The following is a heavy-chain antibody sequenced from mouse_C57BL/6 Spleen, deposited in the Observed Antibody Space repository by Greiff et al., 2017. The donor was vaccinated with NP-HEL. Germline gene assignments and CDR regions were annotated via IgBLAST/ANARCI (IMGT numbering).Heavy chain of an antibody. Sequence: DVKLQESGPGLVKPSQSLSLTCSVTGYSITSGYYWNWIRQFPGNKLEWMGYISYDGSNNYNPSLKNRISITRDTSKNQFFLKLNSVTTEDTATYYCAIYYGSSYKAMDYWGQRTSVTVSS. CDR2: ISYDGSN. CDR3: AIYYGSSYKAMDY. CDR1: GYSITSGYY. J-gene: IGHJ4*01. V-gene: IGHV3-6*01. D-gene: IGHD1-1*01.